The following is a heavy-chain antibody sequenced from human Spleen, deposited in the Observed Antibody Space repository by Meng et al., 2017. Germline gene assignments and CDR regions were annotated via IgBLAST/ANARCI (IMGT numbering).Heavy chain of an antibody. CDR1: GFTFDDYA. J-gene: IGHJ6*02. Sequence: GGSLRLSCAASGFTFDDYAMHWVRQAPGKGLEWVSGISWNSGSLGYGDSVKGRFTISRDNAKNSLYLEMNSLRVEDTALYYCAKDNYGDYIYYYYGMDIWGQGTTVTVSS. CDR3: AKDNYGDYIYYYYGMDI. V-gene: IGHV3-9*01. D-gene: IGHD4-17*01. CDR2: ISWNSGSL.